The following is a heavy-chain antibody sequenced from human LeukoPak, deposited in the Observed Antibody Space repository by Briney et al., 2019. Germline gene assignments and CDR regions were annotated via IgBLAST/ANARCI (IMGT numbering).Heavy chain of an antibody. CDR3: ARDEYCSSTSCSNWFDP. D-gene: IGHD2-2*01. CDR2: INPNSGGT. J-gene: IGHJ5*02. CDR1: GYTFTGYY. Sequence: ASVKVSCKASGYTFTGYYMHWGRQAPGQGLEWMGWINPNSGGTNYAQKFQGRVTMTRDTSISTAYMELSRLRSDDTAVYYCARDEYCSSTSCSNWFDPWGQGTLVTVSS. V-gene: IGHV1-2*02.